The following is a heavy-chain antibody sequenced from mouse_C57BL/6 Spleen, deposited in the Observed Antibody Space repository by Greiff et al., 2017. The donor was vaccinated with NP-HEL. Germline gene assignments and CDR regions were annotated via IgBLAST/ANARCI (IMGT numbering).Heavy chain of an antibody. CDR1: GYTFTSYW. CDR2: IDPSDSET. V-gene: IGHV1-52*01. CDR3: ARLGNGSSYRYAMDY. Sequence: QVQLQQSGAELVRPGSSVKLSCKASGYTFTSYWMHWVKQRPIQGLEWIGNIDPSDSETHYNQKFKDKATLTVDKSSSTAYMQLSSLTSEDSAVYYCARLGNGSSYRYAMDYWGQGTSVTVSS. D-gene: IGHD1-1*01. J-gene: IGHJ4*01.